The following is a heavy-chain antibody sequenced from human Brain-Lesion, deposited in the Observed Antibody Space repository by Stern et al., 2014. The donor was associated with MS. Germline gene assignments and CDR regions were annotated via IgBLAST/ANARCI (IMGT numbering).Heavy chain of an antibody. CDR3: ATLSPGAGGNYYRHFDY. CDR2: FDPEDGET. V-gene: IGHV1-24*01. J-gene: IGHJ4*02. Sequence: QDQLVQSGAEVKKPGASVKVSCKVSGYTLTELSMHWVRQAPRKGLEWMGGFDPEDGETIYAQKFQGRVTMTEDTSTDKAYMELSSLRSEDTAVYYCATLSPGAGGNYYRHFDYWGQGTLVTVSS. CDR1: GYTLTELS. D-gene: IGHD1-26*01.